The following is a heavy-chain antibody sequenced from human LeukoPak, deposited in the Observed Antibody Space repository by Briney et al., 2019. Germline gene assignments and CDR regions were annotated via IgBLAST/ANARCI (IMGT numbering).Heavy chain of an antibody. Sequence: KTSETLSLTCTVSGGSISSSSYYWGWIRQPPGKGLEWIGSIYYSGSTYYNPSLKSRVTISVDTSKNQFSLKLSSVTAADTAVYYCARRIAAANFDYWGQGTLVTVSS. CDR1: GGSISSSSYY. J-gene: IGHJ4*02. CDR2: IYYSGST. D-gene: IGHD6-13*01. CDR3: ARRIAAANFDY. V-gene: IGHV4-39*01.